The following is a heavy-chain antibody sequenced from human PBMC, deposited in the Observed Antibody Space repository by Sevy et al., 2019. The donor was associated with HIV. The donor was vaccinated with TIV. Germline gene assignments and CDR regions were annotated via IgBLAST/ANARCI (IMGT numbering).Heavy chain of an antibody. CDR2: ISSRSSYT. CDR3: ARVRYNSALYYFDY. V-gene: IGHV3-11*06. J-gene: IGHJ4*02. D-gene: IGHD6-19*01. CDR1: GFIFSDYY. Sequence: GGSLRLSCAASGFIFSDYYMSWIRQAPGKGLEWLSYISSRSSYTNYADSVKGRFTISRDNAKNSLYLQMNRLRVEDTAVYYCARVRYNSALYYFDYWGQGTLVTVSS.